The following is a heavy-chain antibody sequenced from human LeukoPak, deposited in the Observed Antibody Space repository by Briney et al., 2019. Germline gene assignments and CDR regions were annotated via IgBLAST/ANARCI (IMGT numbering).Heavy chain of an antibody. CDR1: GXSISRGGYY. J-gene: IGHJ4*02. V-gene: IGHV4-31*03. CDR3: ARGLPYDSSGYYFDGFDH. CDR2: IYYSRST. D-gene: IGHD3-22*01. Sequence: SQTLSLTCTVSGXSISRGGYYWSWIRQHPGKGLEWIGYIYYSRSTYYNPSLKSRVTISVDTSKDQFSLKLNSVTAADTAVYYCARGLPYDSSGYYFDGFDHWGQGTLVTVSS.